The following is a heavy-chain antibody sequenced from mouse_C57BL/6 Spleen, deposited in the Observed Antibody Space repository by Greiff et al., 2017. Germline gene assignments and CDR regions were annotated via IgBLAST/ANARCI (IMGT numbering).Heavy chain of an antibody. CDR2: ISYDGSN. J-gene: IGHJ2*01. CDR3: ARGTTVVATDY. V-gene: IGHV3-6*01. CDR1: GYSITSGYY. Sequence: EVKLMESGPGLVKPSQSLSLTCSVTGYSITSGYYWNWIRQFPGNKLEWMGYISYDGSNNYNPSLKNRISITRDTSKNQFFLKLNSVTTEDTATYYCARGTTVVATDYWGQGTTLRVAS. D-gene: IGHD1-1*01.